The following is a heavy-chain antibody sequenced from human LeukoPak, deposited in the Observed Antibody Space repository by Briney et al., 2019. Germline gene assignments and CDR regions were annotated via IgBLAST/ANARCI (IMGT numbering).Heavy chain of an antibody. V-gene: IGHV4-34*01. CDR1: GGSFSGYY. J-gene: IGHJ6*03. CDR2: INHSGST. D-gene: IGHD3-22*01. Sequence: SETLSLSCAVYGGSFSGYYWSWIRQPPGKGLEWIGEINHSGSTNYNPSLKSRVTISVDTSKNQFSLKLSSVTAADTAVYYCARHKTTYYYDSSGYYYFRWNYYYYYMDVWGKGTTVTISS. CDR3: ARHKTTYYYDSSGYYYFRWNYYYYYMDV.